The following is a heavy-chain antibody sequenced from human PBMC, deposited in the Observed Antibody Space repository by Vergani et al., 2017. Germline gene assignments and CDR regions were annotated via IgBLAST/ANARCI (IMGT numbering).Heavy chain of an antibody. CDR3: ASEMMSIAARAVDKYFDL. J-gene: IGHJ2*01. Sequence: QVQLVQSGAEVKKPGSSVKVSCKASGGTFSSYAISWVRQAPGQGLEWMGRIIPILGIANYAQKFQGRVTMTADKSTSTAYMELSSLRSEDTAVYYCASEMMSIAARAVDKYFDLWGRGTLVTVSS. CDR1: GGTFSSYA. V-gene: IGHV1-69*04. CDR2: IIPILGIA. D-gene: IGHD6-6*01.